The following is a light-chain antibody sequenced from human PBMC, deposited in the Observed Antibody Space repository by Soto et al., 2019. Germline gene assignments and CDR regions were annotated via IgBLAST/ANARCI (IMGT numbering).Light chain of an antibody. Sequence: QSALTQPRSVSGSPGQSVTISCTGTSSDVGGYDYVSWYQQHPGKAPKLMIYGVTKRPSGVPDRFSGSKSGNTASLTISGLQAEDESDYYCCLHGGRHSYVFGTGTKLTVL. CDR1: SSDVGGYDY. CDR3: CLHGGRHSYV. V-gene: IGLV2-11*01. J-gene: IGLJ1*01. CDR2: GVT.